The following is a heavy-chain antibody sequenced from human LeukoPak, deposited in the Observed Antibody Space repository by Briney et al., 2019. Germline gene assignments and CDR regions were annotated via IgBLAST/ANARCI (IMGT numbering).Heavy chain of an antibody. CDR2: IIPIFGTE. J-gene: IGHJ5*02. V-gene: IGHV1-69*05. CDR3: ARDLRFPESTWFDP. CDR1: GYTFTGYY. D-gene: IGHD2-21*02. Sequence: SVKVPCKASGYTFTGYYLHGVRQAPGQGREGMGGIIPIFGTENYAQKFQARVTITTDESTSTAYMELSSLRSEHPAVYYCARDLRFPESTWFDPSGPGTLVTASS.